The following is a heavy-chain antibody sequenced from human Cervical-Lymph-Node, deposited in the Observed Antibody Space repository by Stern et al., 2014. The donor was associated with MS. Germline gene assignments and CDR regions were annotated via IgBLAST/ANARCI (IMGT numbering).Heavy chain of an antibody. Sequence: VQLVESGGEVKKPGASVKVSCKASGYNTTSYGFTWVRQAPGQRLEWMAWNSAYNCNTNYGQKFQGRVTMTTDTSTSTAYMEVRSLRSDDTAVYYCATFISAAGTFNHWGQGTLVTVSS. D-gene: IGHD6-13*01. V-gene: IGHV1-18*01. J-gene: IGHJ4*02. CDR3: ATFISAAGTFNH. CDR2: NSAYNCNT. CDR1: GYNTTSYG.